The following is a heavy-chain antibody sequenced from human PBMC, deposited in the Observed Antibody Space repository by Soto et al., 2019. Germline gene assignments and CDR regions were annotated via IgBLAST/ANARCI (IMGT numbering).Heavy chain of an antibody. J-gene: IGHJ6*02. CDR2: VYYSGSS. V-gene: IGHV4-61*01. D-gene: IGHD2-15*01. CDR3: ARDVALGAADV. Sequence: SETLSLTCTVSGGSVSGGSYYWNWIRQPPGKGLEWIGYVYYSGSSNYNPSLKSRVTISIDTSKNQFSLKLSSVTAADTAVYYCARDVALGAADVWGQAPIVTVFS. CDR1: GGSVSGGSYY.